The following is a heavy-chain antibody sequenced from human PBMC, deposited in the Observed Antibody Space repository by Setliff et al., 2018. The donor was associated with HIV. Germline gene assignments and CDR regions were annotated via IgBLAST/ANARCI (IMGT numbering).Heavy chain of an antibody. D-gene: IGHD5-12*01. J-gene: IGHJ4*02. CDR1: GGSMSTYY. CDR3: ARQVTIPGVAITPVDY. V-gene: IGHV4-4*08. Sequence: NPSETLSLTCTVSGGSMSTYYWSWIRQPPGKGLEWIGYIYTSGSTNYNPTLRRRGTTSVDTSENQFSLKLTSVTAADTAIYYCARQVTIPGVAITPVDYWGQGALVTVSS. CDR2: IYTSGST.